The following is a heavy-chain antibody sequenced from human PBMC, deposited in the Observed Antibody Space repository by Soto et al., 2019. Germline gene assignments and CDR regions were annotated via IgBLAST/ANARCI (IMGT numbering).Heavy chain of an antibody. J-gene: IGHJ5*02. CDR1: GDTFTSYG. CDR2: ISAYNGDT. D-gene: IGHD6-13*01. CDR3: ARAQRGDYSSSWYDSNWFDP. V-gene: IGHV1-18*01. Sequence: QVQLVQSGAEVKKAGASVKVSCKASGDTFTSYGISWVRQAPGQGLEWMGWISAYNGDTNYAQKFQGRVTITADESTSTAYMELSSLRSEDTAVYYCARAQRGDYSSSWYDSNWFDPWGQGTLVTVSS.